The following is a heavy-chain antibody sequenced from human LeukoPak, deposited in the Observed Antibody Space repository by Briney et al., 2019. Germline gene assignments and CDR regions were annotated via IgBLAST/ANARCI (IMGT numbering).Heavy chain of an antibody. CDR3: ARTSIVPAAVDY. D-gene: IGHD2-2*01. CDR2: IYYSGST. V-gene: IGHV4-59*01. Sequence: SETLSLTCTVSGGSISSYYWSWIRQPPGKGLERIGYIYYSGSTNYNPSLKSRVTISVDTSKNQFSLKLSSVTAADTAVYYCARTSIVPAAVDYWGQGTLVTVSS. CDR1: GGSISSYY. J-gene: IGHJ4*02.